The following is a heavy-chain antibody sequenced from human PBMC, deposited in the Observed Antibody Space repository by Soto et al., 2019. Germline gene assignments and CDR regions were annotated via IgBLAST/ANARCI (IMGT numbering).Heavy chain of an antibody. J-gene: IGHJ4*02. Sequence: QVQLVESGGGVVQPGRSLRLSCAASGFTLSSYSMHWVRQAPGKGLEWVGVISYDGNKKYNRDSVKGRFSISRDTSNNTVHLQMNSLRPEDTGVYYCARSVAVAGLDYWGQGSLVTVSS. CDR2: ISYDGNKK. D-gene: IGHD6-19*01. CDR1: GFTLSSYS. CDR3: ARSVAVAGLDY. V-gene: IGHV3-30-3*01.